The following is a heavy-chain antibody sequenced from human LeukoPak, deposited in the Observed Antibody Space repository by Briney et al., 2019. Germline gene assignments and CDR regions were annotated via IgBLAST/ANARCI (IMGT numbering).Heavy chain of an antibody. CDR3: ARAKVYCSSTSCPHHWFDP. D-gene: IGHD2-2*01. V-gene: IGHV1-69*04. J-gene: IGHJ5*02. Sequence: SVKVSCKASGGTFSSYAISWVRQAPGQGLEWMGRIIPIFGIANYAQKFQGRVTITADKSTRTAYMELSSLRSEDTAVYYCARAKVYCSSTSCPHHWFDPWGQGTLVTVSS. CDR2: IIPIFGIA. CDR1: GGTFSSYA.